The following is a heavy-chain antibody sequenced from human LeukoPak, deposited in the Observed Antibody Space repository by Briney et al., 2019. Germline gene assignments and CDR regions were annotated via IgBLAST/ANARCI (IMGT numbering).Heavy chain of an antibody. J-gene: IGHJ6*02. D-gene: IGHD6-13*01. CDR2: INHSGST. CDR3: ARDLGSSWYRYYYYYGMDA. Sequence: SETLSLTCAVYGGSFSGYYWSWIRQPPGKGLEWIGEINHSGSTNYNPSLKSRVTISVDTSKNQFSLKLSSVTAADTAVYYCARDLGSSWYRYYYYYGMDAWGQGTTVTVSS. V-gene: IGHV4-34*01. CDR1: GGSFSGYY.